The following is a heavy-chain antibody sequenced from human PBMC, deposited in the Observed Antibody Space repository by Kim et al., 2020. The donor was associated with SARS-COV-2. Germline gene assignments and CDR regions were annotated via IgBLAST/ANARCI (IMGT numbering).Heavy chain of an antibody. J-gene: IGHJ4*02. CDR3: AKGTRPVEYYFDY. Sequence: ADTVKGRFTISRDNSKNTLYLQMNSLSAEDTAVYYCAKGTRPVEYYFDYWGQGTLVTVSS. D-gene: IGHD1-1*01. V-gene: IGHV3-23*01.